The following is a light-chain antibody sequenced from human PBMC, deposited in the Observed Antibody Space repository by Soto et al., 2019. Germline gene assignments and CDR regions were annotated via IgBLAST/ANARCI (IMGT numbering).Light chain of an antibody. CDR2: AAS. V-gene: IGKV1-9*01. J-gene: IGKJ4*01. Sequence: DIQLTQSPSFLSASVGDRVTITCRASQPISSHLAWYQQKPGKAPKLLIYAASTLQSGVPSKFSGSGSGTDFTLTISSLQPEDFATYYCQQLSSYPLTFGGGTKVDI. CDR1: QPISSH. CDR3: QQLSSYPLT.